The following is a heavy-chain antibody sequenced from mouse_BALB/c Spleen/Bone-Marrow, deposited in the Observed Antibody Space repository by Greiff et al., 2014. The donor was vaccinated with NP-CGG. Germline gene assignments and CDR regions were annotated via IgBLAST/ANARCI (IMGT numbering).Heavy chain of an antibody. D-gene: IGHD2-10*02. CDR2: ISSGGNYT. CDR3: ARPSTDYFDY. CDR1: GFTFSSYA. J-gene: IGHJ2*01. Sequence: DVQLVESGGGLVKPGGSLKLSCAASGFTFSSYAMSWIRQTPEKRLEWVATISSGGNYTYYPDSVKGRFTISRDNAKNTLYLQMSSLRSEDTAMYYCARPSTDYFDYWGQGTTLTVSS. V-gene: IGHV5-9-3*01.